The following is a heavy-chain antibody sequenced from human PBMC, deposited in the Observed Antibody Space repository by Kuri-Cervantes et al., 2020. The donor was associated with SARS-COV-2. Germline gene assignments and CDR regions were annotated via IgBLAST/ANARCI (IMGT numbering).Heavy chain of an antibody. CDR3: ARHHPNPYYSSGWIFYGMDV. CDR2: IDPSDSYT. D-gene: IGHD6-19*01. CDR1: GYSFTSYW. V-gene: IGHV5-10-1*01. Sequence: KVCCKGSGYSFTSYWISWVRQMPGQGLEWMGRIDPSDSYTNYSPSFQGHVTISADKSISTAYLQWSSLKASDTAMYYCARHHPNPYYSSGWIFYGMDVWGQGTTVTVSS. J-gene: IGHJ6*02.